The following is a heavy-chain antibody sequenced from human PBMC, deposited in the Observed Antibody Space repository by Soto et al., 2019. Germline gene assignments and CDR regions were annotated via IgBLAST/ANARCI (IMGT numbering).Heavy chain of an antibody. CDR3: ASGVPTALDV. V-gene: IGHV3-23*01. Sequence: PGGSLTLYCAAPVYTFCHYPLNWHRQGPGKGGEGVSRIGGGGGDTYYAGSVKGRFTIARDNGNNTRYLQMNNLRADDTSVYYGASGVPTALDVWCLGTTVTVSS. CDR2: IGGGGGDT. J-gene: IGHJ6*02. D-gene: IGHD5-12*01. CDR1: VYTFCHYP.